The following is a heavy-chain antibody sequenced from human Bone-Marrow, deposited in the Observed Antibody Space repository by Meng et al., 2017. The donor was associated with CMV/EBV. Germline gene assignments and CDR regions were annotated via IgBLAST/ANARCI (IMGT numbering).Heavy chain of an antibody. CDR2: ISGSGSTI. J-gene: IGHJ5*02. D-gene: IGHD4-23*01. CDR3: ARESYYGGNPSQDL. V-gene: IGHV3-48*03. CDR1: GFTFSSYE. Sequence: GESLKISCAASGFTFSSYEMNWVRQAPGKGLEWVSYISGSGSTIYYADSVKGRFTISRDNAKNSLYLQMNSLRAEDTAVYYCARESYYGGNPSQDLWGQGTLVTVSS.